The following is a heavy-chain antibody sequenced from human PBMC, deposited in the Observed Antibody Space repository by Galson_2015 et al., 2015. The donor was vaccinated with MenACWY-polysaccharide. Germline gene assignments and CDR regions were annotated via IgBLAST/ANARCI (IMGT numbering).Heavy chain of an antibody. CDR2: ISGGGGTT. CDR3: AKGGSWSYYPFDY. CDR1: GFTFSSYG. V-gene: IGHV3-23*01. J-gene: IGHJ4*01. D-gene: IGHD3-10*01. Sequence: SLRLSCAASGFTFSSYGMSWVRQAPGKGLEWVSIISGGGGTTYYADSVKGGFTISRDNSKHTLNLQMNRLRAEDKAIYYCAKGGSWSYYPFDYWGHGTLVTVSS.